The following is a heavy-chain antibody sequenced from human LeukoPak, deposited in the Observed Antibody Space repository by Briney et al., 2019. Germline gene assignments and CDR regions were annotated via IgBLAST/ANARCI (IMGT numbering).Heavy chain of an antibody. CDR1: GASIRGSY. V-gene: IGHV4-4*07. CDR3: ARGDDYSNYRESYYFDY. D-gene: IGHD4-11*01. J-gene: IGHJ4*02. CDR2: VYSSGSA. Sequence: SETLSLTCSVSGASIRGSYWSWIRQPAGRGLEWIGRVYSSGSANYNPALKSRATMSIDTSKNQFSLKINSVTAADTAVYYCARGDDYSNYRESYYFDYWGQGTLVTVSS.